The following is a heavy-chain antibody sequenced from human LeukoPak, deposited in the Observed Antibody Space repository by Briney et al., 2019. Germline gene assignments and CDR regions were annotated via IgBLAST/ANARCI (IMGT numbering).Heavy chain of an antibody. D-gene: IGHD3-22*01. CDR1: GGSISSGGYY. CDR3: ASSYYYDSSGYRDY. J-gene: IGHJ4*02. Sequence: PSETLSLTCTVSGGSISSGGYYWSWIRQHPGKGLEWIVNIYNSGSTYYNPSLKSRVTISVDTSKNQFSLKLSSVTAADTAVYYCASSYYYDSSGYRDYWGQGTLVTV. V-gene: IGHV4-31*03. CDR2: IYNSGST.